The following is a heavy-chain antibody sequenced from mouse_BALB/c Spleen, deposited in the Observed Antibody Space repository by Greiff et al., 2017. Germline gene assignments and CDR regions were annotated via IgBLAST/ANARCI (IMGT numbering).Heavy chain of an antibody. Sequence: QVQLQQPGAELVKPGASVKLSCKASGYTFTSYWMHWVKQRPGQGLEWIGEINPSNGRTNYNEKFKSKATLTVDKSSSTAYMQLSSLTSEDSAVYYCARGGSYYRYDQFAYWGQGTLVTVSA. J-gene: IGHJ3*01. V-gene: IGHV1S81*02. D-gene: IGHD2-14*01. CDR3: ARGGSYYRYDQFAY. CDR2: INPSNGRT. CDR1: GYTFTSYW.